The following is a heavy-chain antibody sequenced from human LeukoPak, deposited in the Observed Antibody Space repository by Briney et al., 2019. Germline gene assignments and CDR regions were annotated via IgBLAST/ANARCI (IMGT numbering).Heavy chain of an antibody. CDR1: GVSINDYY. V-gene: IGHV4-34*01. J-gene: IGHJ1*01. Sequence: PSETLSLTRGVFGVSINDYYWSWIRQSPRKGLEWIGEISHTEGTRYNPSLESRVTMSVGTSENQLSLKLIFVTAADTAVYYCARIRCGHSGSVCYNHWGLGTLVTVSS. CDR3: ARIRCGHSGSVCYNH. D-gene: IGHD3-9*01. CDR2: ISHTEGT.